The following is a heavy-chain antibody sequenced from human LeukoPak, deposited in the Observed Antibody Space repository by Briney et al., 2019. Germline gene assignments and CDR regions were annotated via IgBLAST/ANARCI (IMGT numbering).Heavy chain of an antibody. J-gene: IGHJ4*02. CDR1: GYTFTSYG. D-gene: IGHD3-22*01. V-gene: IGHV1-2*02. CDR3: ARGPAEWLLRNGDFDY. CDR2: INPNSGGT. Sequence: GASVKVSCKASGYTFTSYGISWVRQAPGQGLEWMGWINPNSGGTNYAQKFQGRVTMTRDTSISTAYMELSRLRSDDTAIYYCARGPAEWLLRNGDFDYWGQGTLVTVSS.